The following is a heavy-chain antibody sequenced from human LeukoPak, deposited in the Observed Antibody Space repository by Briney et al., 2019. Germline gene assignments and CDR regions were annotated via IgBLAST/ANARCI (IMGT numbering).Heavy chain of an antibody. D-gene: IGHD4-11*01. J-gene: IGHJ4*02. V-gene: IGHV1-69*06. Sequence: ASVKVSCKASGGTFSSYAISWVRQGPGQGLEWMGGIIPIFGTANYAQKFQGRVTITADKSTSTAYMELSSLRSEDTAVYYCARDFSTGGQIDYWGQGTLVTVSS. CDR2: IIPIFGTA. CDR1: GGTFSSYA. CDR3: ARDFSTGGQIDY.